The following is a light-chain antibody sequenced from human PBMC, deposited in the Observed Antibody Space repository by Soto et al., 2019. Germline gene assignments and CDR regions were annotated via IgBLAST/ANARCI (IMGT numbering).Light chain of an antibody. CDR3: QSYDRRSLV. V-gene: IGLV1-40*01. Sequence: QSVLTQPPSVSGAPGQRVTISCTGSNSDIGAGSDVQWYQQLPGRAPKLLIFGNNNRPSGVPDRFSASKSGTSASLAITGLQAEDEADYYCQSYDRRSLVFGGGTKVTVL. CDR1: NSDIGAGSD. CDR2: GNN. J-gene: IGLJ3*02.